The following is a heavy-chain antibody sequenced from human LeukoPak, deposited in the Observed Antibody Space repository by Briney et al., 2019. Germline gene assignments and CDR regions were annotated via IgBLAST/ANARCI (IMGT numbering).Heavy chain of an antibody. CDR1: GFSFGSYG. D-gene: IGHD2/OR15-2a*01. CDR3: ARENIFDF. J-gene: IGHJ4*01. V-gene: IGHV3-30*02. Sequence: PGGSLRLSCVASGFSFGSYGMHWVRRAPGKGLEWMTFIRFDGSEKYYADSVKGRFTISRDNSRNTVYLQMNSLRVADTALYFCARENIFDFWGQGTLVTVSS. CDR2: IRFDGSEK.